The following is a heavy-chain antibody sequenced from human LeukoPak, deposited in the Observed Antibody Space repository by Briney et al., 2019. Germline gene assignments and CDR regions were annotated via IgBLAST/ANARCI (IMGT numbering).Heavy chain of an antibody. J-gene: IGHJ5*02. Sequence: PGGSLRLSCVGTGFSFKSVSLSWVRQAPGKGLEWVAFMGHFAGDIFYADSVKGRFNISRDDAKASVYLQMNSLRVDDTAVYFCARDPYTGSTFDLWGHGTLVTVSS. CDR2: MGHFAGDI. V-gene: IGHV3-21*01. CDR1: GFSFKSVS. CDR3: ARDPYTGSTFDL. D-gene: IGHD1-1*01.